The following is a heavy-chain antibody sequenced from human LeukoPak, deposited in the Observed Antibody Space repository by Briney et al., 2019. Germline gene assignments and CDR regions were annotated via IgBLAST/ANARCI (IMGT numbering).Heavy chain of an antibody. V-gene: IGHV3-21*01. J-gene: IGHJ4*02. D-gene: IGHD3-9*01. CDR1: GFIFTTCT. Sequence: KTGGSLRLSCAASGFIFTTCTMNWVRQAPGRGLEWVSSISSSSSHIYYADSVKGRFTISRDNAKNSLYLQMNSLRAEDTAVYYCARDLVDSGEKLDYWGQGTLVTVSS. CDR3: ARDLVDSGEKLDY. CDR2: ISSSSSHI.